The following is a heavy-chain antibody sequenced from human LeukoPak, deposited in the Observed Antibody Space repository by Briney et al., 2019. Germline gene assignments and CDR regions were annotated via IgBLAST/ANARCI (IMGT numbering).Heavy chain of an antibody. D-gene: IGHD6-19*01. CDR1: GFTFSNYA. CDR3: AKDRGSGWSFDY. CDR2: ISGSGGST. J-gene: IGHJ4*02. V-gene: IGHV3-23*01. Sequence: GGSLRLSCAASGFTFSNYAMNWVRQAPGKGLEWVSAISGSGGSTYYADSVKGRFTISRDNSKNTLYVQMNSLRADDTAIYYCAKDRGSGWSFDYWGQGTLVTVSS.